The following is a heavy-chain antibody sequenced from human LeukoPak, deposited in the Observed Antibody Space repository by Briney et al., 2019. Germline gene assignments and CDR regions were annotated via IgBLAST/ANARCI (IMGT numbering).Heavy chain of an antibody. Sequence: SETLSLTCTVSGGSISSYYWSWIRQPPGKGLEWIGYIYYSGSTNYNPSLKSRVTISVDTSKNQFSLKLSSVTAADTAAYYCARAWTSGVTMVRGVPNWFDPWGQGTLVTVSS. CDR3: ARAWTSGVTMVRGVPNWFDP. J-gene: IGHJ5*02. V-gene: IGHV4-59*01. CDR1: GGSISSYY. CDR2: IYYSGST. D-gene: IGHD3-10*01.